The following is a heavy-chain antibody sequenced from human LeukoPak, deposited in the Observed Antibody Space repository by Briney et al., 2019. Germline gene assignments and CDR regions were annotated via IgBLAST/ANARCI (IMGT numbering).Heavy chain of an antibody. CDR2: IYPGDSDT. D-gene: IGHD2-21*02. V-gene: IGHV5-51*01. J-gene: IGHJ4*02. Sequence: YWSWIRQPPGKGLEWMGIIYPGDSDTRYSPSFQGQVTISADKSINTAYLQWSSLKASDTAIYYCARLTPLLYYFDYWGQGTLVTVSS. CDR1: YW. CDR3: ARLTPLLYYFDY.